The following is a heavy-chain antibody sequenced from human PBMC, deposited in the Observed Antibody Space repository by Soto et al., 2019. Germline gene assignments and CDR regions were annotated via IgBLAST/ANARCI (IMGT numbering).Heavy chain of an antibody. CDR2: VHYGGNT. J-gene: IGHJ6*03. V-gene: IGHV4-59*01. D-gene: IGHD2-2*01. CDR3: VSGVPFPGENDYYYIDV. Sequence: QVQLQESGPGLVKPSETLSLTCTVSGGSINSYYWSWIRQPPRKRLEWIGYVHYGGNTDYNPSLESRVTISVDTSKKYFSLNLTSVTAADTAVYFCVSGVPFPGENDYYYIDVWGTGTTVAVSS. CDR1: GGSINSYY.